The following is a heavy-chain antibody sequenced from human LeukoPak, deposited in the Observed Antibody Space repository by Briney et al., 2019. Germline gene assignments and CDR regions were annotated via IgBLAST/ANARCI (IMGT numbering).Heavy chain of an antibody. V-gene: IGHV4-39*07. D-gene: IGHD6-13*01. Sequence: SETLSLTCTVSGGSISSSSYYWGWIRQPPGKGLEWIGSIYYSGSTNYNPSLKSRVTISVDTSKNQFSLKLSSVTAADTAVYYCAREAIHVIAAAGTHYYYMDVWGKGTTVTISS. J-gene: IGHJ6*03. CDR3: AREAIHVIAAAGTHYYYMDV. CDR1: GGSISSSSYY. CDR2: IYYSGST.